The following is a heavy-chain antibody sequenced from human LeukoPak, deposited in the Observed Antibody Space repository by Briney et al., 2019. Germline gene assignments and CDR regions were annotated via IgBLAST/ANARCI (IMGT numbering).Heavy chain of an antibody. Sequence: PSETLSLTCAVYGGSFSGYYWSWIRQPPGKGLEWIGEINHSGSTNYNPSLKSRVTISVDTSKNQFSLKLSSVTAADTAVYYCARVAARRAFAFDVWGQGTMVTVSS. CDR2: INHSGST. J-gene: IGHJ3*01. CDR1: GGSFSGYY. V-gene: IGHV4-34*01. D-gene: IGHD6-6*01. CDR3: ARVAARRAFAFDV.